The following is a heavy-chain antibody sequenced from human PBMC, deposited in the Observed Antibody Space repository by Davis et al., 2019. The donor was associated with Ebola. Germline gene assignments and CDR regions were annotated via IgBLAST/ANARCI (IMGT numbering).Heavy chain of an antibody. CDR1: GYTFTGYY. CDR2: INPKSGAT. J-gene: IGHJ5*02. V-gene: IGHV1-2*06. D-gene: IGHD6-13*01. CDR3: ARDGQQQLLVDTWFDP. Sequence: AASVKVSCKVSGYTFTGYYIHWVRQSPGQGLEWMGRINPKSGATKYLKKFQGRVTMTRDSSIDTAYMELGSLRSDDTAIYYCARDGQQQLLVDTWFDPWGQGTLVTVSS.